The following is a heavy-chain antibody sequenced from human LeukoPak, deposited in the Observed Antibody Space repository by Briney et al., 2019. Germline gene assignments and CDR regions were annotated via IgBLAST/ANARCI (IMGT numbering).Heavy chain of an antibody. CDR3: AGTYYYDSSGPGGDAFDI. CDR1: GFGFTSCG. V-gene: IGHV1-58*02. Sequence: SGKVSCNSSGFGFTSCGKQWVRHARAQRLEWIGFIVVGSGNTNYAHKFQERVRITRYMDTGTNYLDLNTLRLGATAVYYCAGTYYYDSSGPGGDAFDIWVQGTIATDSS. J-gene: IGHJ3*02. CDR2: IVVGSGNT. D-gene: IGHD3-22*01.